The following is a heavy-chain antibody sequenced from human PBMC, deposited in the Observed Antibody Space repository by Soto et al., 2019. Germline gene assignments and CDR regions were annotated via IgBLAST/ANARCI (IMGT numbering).Heavy chain of an antibody. CDR3: ARAPNGGNTLNWFDP. J-gene: IGHJ5*02. V-gene: IGHV1-69*01. D-gene: IGHD2-15*01. CDR1: GGTFSSYA. CDR2: IIPIFGTA. Sequence: QVQLVQSGAEVKKPGSSVKVYCKASGGTFSSYAISWVRQAAGQGLEWMGGIIPIFGTANYAQKFQGRVTTTADESTSTAYMELSSLRSEDTAVYYCARAPNGGNTLNWFDPWGQGTLVTVAS.